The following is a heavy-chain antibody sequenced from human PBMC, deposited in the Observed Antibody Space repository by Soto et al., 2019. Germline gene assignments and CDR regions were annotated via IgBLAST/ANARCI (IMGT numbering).Heavy chain of an antibody. V-gene: IGHV3-30*18. Sequence: QVHLVESGGGVVQPGRSLRLSCAASGFTFSSYAMHWVRQAPGKGLEWVAVIPYDGSNKYYADSVKGRFTISRDNSKNTLYLQMNSLRVEDTAVYYCAKERLQLSYYYYGMDVWGQGTTVTVSS. D-gene: IGHD6-13*01. J-gene: IGHJ6*02. CDR2: IPYDGSNK. CDR3: AKERLQLSYYYYGMDV. CDR1: GFTFSSYA.